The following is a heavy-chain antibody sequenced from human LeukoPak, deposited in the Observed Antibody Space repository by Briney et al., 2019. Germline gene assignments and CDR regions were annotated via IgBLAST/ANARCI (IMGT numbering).Heavy chain of an antibody. CDR2: INPNSGGT. D-gene: IGHD2-2*01. CDR1: GYTFTDYY. J-gene: IGHJ6*02. Sequence: ASVTVSRKASGYTFTDYYLQWVRQAPGQGLEWMGWINPNSGGTNSAQKFQGRVTTTMHTSVSTAYMELSRLRSDDTAVYYCARDHCTSSGCYEYYYYGLDVWGQGTTVTVSS. CDR3: ARDHCTSSGCYEYYYYGLDV. V-gene: IGHV1-2*02.